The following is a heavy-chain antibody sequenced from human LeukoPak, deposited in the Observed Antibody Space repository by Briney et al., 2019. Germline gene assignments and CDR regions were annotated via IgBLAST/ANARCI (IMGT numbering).Heavy chain of an antibody. D-gene: IGHD6-19*01. J-gene: IGHJ4*02. V-gene: IGHV3-48*03. Sequence: GGSLRLSCAASGFTFSSYEMNWVRQAPGKGPEWVSYISSSGSTIYYADSVKGRFTISRDNAKNSLYLQMNSLRAEDTAVYYCARYRGGYSSGWYYFDYWGLGTLVTVSS. CDR3: ARYRGGYSSGWYYFDY. CDR2: ISSSGSTI. CDR1: GFTFSSYE.